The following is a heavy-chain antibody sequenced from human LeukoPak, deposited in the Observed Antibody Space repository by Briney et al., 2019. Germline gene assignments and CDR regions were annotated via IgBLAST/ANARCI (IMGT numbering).Heavy chain of an antibody. J-gene: IGHJ4*02. V-gene: IGHV4-38-2*01. D-gene: IGHD3-10*01. Sequence: SETLSLTCGVSGNFISRGYYWAWIRQPPGKGLEWIGSIYNTGSTYYNPSLKSRVTMSIDTSKNQFSLKLSSVTAADTGVYYCARNTIAWSPLGETQSAPHCLYSWGQGTLVTVST. CDR2: IYNTGST. CDR1: GNFISRGYY. CDR3: ARNTIAWSPLGETQSAPHCLYS.